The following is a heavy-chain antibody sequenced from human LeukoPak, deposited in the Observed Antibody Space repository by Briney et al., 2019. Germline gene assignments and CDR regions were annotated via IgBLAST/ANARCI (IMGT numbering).Heavy chain of an antibody. Sequence: SETLSLTCAVYGGSFSGYYWSWIRQPPGKGLEWIGEINHSGSTNYNPSLKSRVTISVDTSKNQFSLKLSSVTAADTAVYYCARETVQRTKTSKYCSGGSCYKGPLSYWGQGTLVTVSS. CDR3: ARETVQRTKTSKYCSGGSCYKGPLSY. CDR2: INHSGST. V-gene: IGHV4-34*01. J-gene: IGHJ4*02. D-gene: IGHD2-15*01. CDR1: GGSFSGYY.